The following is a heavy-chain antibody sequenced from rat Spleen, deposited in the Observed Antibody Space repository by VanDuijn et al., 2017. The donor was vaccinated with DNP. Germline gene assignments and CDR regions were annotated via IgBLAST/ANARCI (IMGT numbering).Heavy chain of an antibody. J-gene: IGHJ2*01. CDR3: AGRPPPTRGPFDY. V-gene: IGHV5S13*01. Sequence: EVQLVESGGGLVQPGRSLKLSCAASGFTFSNYDMAWVRQAPTKGLEWIASISTGGGNTYYRDSVKGRFTISRDNAKNTQYLQMDSLRSEDTATYYCAGRPPPTRGPFDYWGQGIMVTVSS. CDR1: GFTFSNYD. CDR2: ISTGGGNT. D-gene: IGHD1-4*01.